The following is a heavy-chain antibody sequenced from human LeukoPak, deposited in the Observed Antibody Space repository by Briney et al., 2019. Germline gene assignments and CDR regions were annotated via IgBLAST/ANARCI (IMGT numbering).Heavy chain of an antibody. V-gene: IGHV3-23*01. Sequence: HPGGSLRLSCAASGFTFSSYAMSWVRQAPGKGLEWVSAISGSGGSTYYADSVKGRFTISRDNSKNTLYLQMNSLRAEDTAVYYCAKDRGKFGECDYWGQGTLVTVSS. CDR1: GFTFSSYA. J-gene: IGHJ4*02. CDR3: AKDRGKFGECDY. D-gene: IGHD3-10*01. CDR2: ISGSGGST.